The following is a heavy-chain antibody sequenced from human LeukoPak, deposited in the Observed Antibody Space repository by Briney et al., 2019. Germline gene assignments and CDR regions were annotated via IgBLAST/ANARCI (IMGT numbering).Heavy chain of an antibody. Sequence: PWGSLRLSCAVSGFIFSSSAMSWVRQAPGKGLEWVSAISGSGGSTYYADSVKGRFTISRDNSKNTLYLQMNSLRDEDTAVYYCAKHRFESGGYHSTDWGQGTLVTVSS. J-gene: IGHJ4*02. CDR3: AKHRFESGGYHSTD. V-gene: IGHV3-23*01. D-gene: IGHD3-22*01. CDR2: ISGSGGST. CDR1: GFIFSSSA.